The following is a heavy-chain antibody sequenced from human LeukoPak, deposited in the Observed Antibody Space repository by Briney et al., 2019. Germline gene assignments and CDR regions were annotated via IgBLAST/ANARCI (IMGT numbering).Heavy chain of an antibody. D-gene: IGHD3-22*01. CDR2: ISAYNGST. Sequence: ASVKVSCKASGYTFTSYGISWVRQAPGQGLEWMGWISAYNGSTNYAQKLQGRVTMTTDTSTSTAYMELRSLRSDDTAVYYCARIYYYDSSADAFDIWGQGTMVTVSS. J-gene: IGHJ3*02. V-gene: IGHV1-18*01. CDR1: GYTFTSYG. CDR3: ARIYYYDSSADAFDI.